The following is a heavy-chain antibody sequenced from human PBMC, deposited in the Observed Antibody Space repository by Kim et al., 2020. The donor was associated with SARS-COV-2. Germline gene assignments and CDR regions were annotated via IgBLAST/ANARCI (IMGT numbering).Heavy chain of an antibody. CDR3: ARDLSYGYFDY. V-gene: IGHV3-23*01. J-gene: IGHJ4*02. CDR2: RT. D-gene: IGHD3-10*01. Sequence: RTYYGECAQGRFTVARDNSKNVLYLQMSSLRAEDTAVYYCARDLSYGYFDYWGQGTLVTVSS.